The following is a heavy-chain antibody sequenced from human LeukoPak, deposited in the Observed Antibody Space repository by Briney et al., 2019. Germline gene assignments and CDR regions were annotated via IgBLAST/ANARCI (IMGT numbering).Heavy chain of an antibody. CDR1: GGSFSGYY. J-gene: IGHJ4*02. Sequence: SETLSLTCAVYGGSFSGYYWSWIRQPPGKGLEWIGEINHSGSTNYNPSFKSRVTISVDTSKNQFSLKLSSVTAADTAVYYCARGGGFGELLRFYDYWGQGTLVTVSS. D-gene: IGHD3-10*01. CDR2: INHSGST. CDR3: ARGGGFGELLRFYDY. V-gene: IGHV4-34*01.